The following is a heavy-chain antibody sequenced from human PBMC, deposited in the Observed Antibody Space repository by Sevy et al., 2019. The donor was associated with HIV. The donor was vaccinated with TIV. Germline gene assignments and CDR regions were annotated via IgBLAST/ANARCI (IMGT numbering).Heavy chain of an antibody. J-gene: IGHJ6*02. CDR1: GFTVSSNY. CDR3: ARDTGGNRYGMDV. CDR2: IYSGGST. V-gene: IGHV3-53*01. D-gene: IGHD2-15*01. Sequence: GGSLRLSCAASGFTVSSNYTSWVRQAPGKGPEWVSVIYSGGSTYYADSVKGRFTISRDNSKNTLYLQMNSLRAEDTAVYYCARDTGGNRYGMDVWGQGTTVTVSS.